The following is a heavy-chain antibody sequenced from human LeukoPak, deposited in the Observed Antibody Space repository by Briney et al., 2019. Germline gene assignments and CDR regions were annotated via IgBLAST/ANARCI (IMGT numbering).Heavy chain of an antibody. V-gene: IGHV1-18*01. CDR2: ISTNNGNT. Sequence: ASVKVSCKTSGYTFTNYGISWVRQAPGQALEWMGWISTNNGNTKYAEKFQGRVTMTTDTSASTAYMDLRSLRSDDTAVYYCARVVIDCDGDCPLEYWGQGTLVTVSS. D-gene: IGHD2-21*02. CDR1: GYTFTNYG. CDR3: ARVVIDCDGDCPLEY. J-gene: IGHJ4*02.